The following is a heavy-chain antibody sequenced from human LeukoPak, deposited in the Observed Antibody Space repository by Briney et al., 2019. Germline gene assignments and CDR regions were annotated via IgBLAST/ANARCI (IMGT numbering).Heavy chain of an antibody. V-gene: IGHV3-23*01. J-gene: IGHJ4*02. D-gene: IGHD6-13*01. CDR2: ISGGGGST. Sequence: GGSLRLSCAASGFTFSTYAMTWVRQAPGKGLEWVSVISGGGGSTNYADSVKGRFTISRDNAKNSLYLQMNSLRAEDTAVYYCARVVAAGDDYWGQGTLVTVSS. CDR3: ARVVAAGDDY. CDR1: GFTFSTYA.